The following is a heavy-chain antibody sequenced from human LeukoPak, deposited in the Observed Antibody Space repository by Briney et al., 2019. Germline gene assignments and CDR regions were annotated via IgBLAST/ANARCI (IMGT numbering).Heavy chain of an antibody. CDR2: ISSSSSTI. J-gene: IGHJ6*02. CDR1: GFTFSSYS. V-gene: IGHV3-48*01. Sequence: GGSLRLSCAASGFTFSSYSMNWVRQAPGKGLEWVSYISSSSSTIYYADSVKGRFTISRDNAKNSLYLQMNSLRAEDTAVYYCARVGGYCSSTSCYTDYYYGMDVWGQGTTVTVSS. CDR3: ARVGGYCSSTSCYTDYYYGMDV. D-gene: IGHD2-2*02.